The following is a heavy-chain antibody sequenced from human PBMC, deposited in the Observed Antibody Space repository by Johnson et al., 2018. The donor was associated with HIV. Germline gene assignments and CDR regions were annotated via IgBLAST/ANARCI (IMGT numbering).Heavy chain of an antibody. J-gene: IGHJ3*02. CDR1: GITFSRFP. CDR2: ISGSDHST. Sequence: VQLVESGGGVVQPGRSLRLSCAASGITFSRFPMNWVRQAPGKGLEWVSPISGSDHSTYYADSVRGRFTISRDNSKNTLYLEMNSLRAEDTAVYYCARDHRGYDSVTAAFDIWGQGTMVTVSS. V-gene: IGHV3-NL1*01. D-gene: IGHD5-12*01. CDR3: ARDHRGYDSVTAAFDI.